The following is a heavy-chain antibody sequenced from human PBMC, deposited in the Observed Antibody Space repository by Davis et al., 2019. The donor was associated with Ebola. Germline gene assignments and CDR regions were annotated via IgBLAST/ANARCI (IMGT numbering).Heavy chain of an antibody. J-gene: IGHJ4*02. CDR1: GFTFSSYA. CDR3: AKGRSPIRLWGGYFHY. CDR2: ISGNGGRT. D-gene: IGHD3-16*01. V-gene: IGHV3-23*01. Sequence: PGGSLRLSCAASGFTFSSYAMSWVRQAPGKGLDWVLGISGNGGRTYHADSVRGRFTISRDNSKNTLYLEMNSLRAEDTAVYYCAKGRSPIRLWGGYFHYWGQGTLVTVSS.